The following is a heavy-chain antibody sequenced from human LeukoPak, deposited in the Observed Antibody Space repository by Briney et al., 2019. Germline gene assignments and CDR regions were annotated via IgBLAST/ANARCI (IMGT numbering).Heavy chain of an antibody. D-gene: IGHD3-3*01. CDR1: GFTVSGNY. J-gene: IGHJ4*02. V-gene: IGHV3-53*01. Sequence: PGGSLRLSCAASGFTVSGNYMSWVRQAPGKGLEWVSVIYSGGDIAYADSVKGRFTISSDTSQNKLYLHMKSLRVEDTAVYYCAGGTDFWSGYCFDSWGQGTLVTVSS. CDR3: AGGTDFWSGYCFDS. CDR2: IYSGGDI.